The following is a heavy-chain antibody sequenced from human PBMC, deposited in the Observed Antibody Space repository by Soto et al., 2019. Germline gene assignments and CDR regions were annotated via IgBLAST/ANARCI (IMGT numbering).Heavy chain of an antibody. V-gene: IGHV1-69*01. Sequence: QVQLVQSGAEVKKPGSSVKVSCKASGGTFSSYAISWVRQAPGQGLEWMGGIIPIFGTANYAQKFQGRVTITEEEATSTAYMQLSSLRSEDTAVYYCARGLDSSGYPQVAFDIWGQETMVTVSS. D-gene: IGHD3-22*01. CDR1: GGTFSSYA. J-gene: IGHJ3*02. CDR3: ARGLDSSGYPQVAFDI. CDR2: IIPIFGTA.